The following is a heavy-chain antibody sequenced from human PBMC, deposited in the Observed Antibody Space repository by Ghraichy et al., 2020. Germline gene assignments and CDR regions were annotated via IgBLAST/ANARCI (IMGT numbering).Heavy chain of an antibody. CDR3: ARIRGLQWLVRVINWFDP. CDR2: INHSGST. J-gene: IGHJ5*02. Sequence: SETLSLTCAVYGGSFSGYYWSWIRQPPGKGLEWIGEINHSGSTNYNPSLKSRVTISVDTSKNQFSLKLSSVTAADTAVYYCARIRGLQWLVRVINWFDPWGQGTLVTVSS. V-gene: IGHV4-34*01. D-gene: IGHD6-19*01. CDR1: GGSFSGYY.